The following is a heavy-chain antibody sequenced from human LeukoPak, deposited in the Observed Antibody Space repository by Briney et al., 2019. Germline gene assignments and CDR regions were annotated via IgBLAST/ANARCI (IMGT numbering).Heavy chain of an antibody. Sequence: GGSLRLSCAASGFTFSSYSMNWVRQAPGKGLEWVSSISSSSSYIYYADSVKGRFTISRDNAKNSLYLQMNSLRAEDTAVYYCASTVSDYGDYSASYWGQGTLVTVSS. CDR3: ASTVSDYGDYSASY. CDR1: GFTFSSYS. J-gene: IGHJ4*02. V-gene: IGHV3-21*01. CDR2: ISSSSSYI. D-gene: IGHD4-17*01.